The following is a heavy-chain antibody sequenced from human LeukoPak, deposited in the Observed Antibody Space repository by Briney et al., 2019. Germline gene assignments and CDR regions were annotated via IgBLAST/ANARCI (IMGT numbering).Heavy chain of an antibody. CDR1: GYTLTELS. CDR3: ATLPRRLDINWFDP. Sequence: GASVKVSCKVSGYTLTELSMHWVRQAPGKGLEWMGGFDPEDGETIYAQKFQGRVTMTEDTSTDTAYMELSSLRSEDTAVYYCATLPRRLDINWFDPWGQGTLVTVSS. V-gene: IGHV1-24*01. D-gene: IGHD5-18*01. J-gene: IGHJ5*02. CDR2: FDPEDGET.